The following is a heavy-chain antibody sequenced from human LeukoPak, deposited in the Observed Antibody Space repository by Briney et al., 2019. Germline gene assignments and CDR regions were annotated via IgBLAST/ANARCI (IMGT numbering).Heavy chain of an antibody. CDR1: GFTFRDYN. Sequence: TGGSLRLSCAASGFTFRDYNMHWVRQAPGKGLEWVAGISSDGQTTFYADSVKGRFTISRDNSKNMVSLQINSLRREDTAVYHCAKDGSDTIAAATYQYYGIDVWGQGTTVTVFS. V-gene: IGHV3-30*18. CDR3: AKDGSDTIAAATYQYYGIDV. J-gene: IGHJ6*02. CDR2: ISSDGQTT. D-gene: IGHD6-13*01.